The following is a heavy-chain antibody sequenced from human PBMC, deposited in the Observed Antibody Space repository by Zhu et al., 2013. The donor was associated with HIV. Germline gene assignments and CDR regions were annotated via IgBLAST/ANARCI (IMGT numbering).Heavy chain of an antibody. CDR1: GYTFTGYY. CDR2: INPNSGGT. CDR3: ARDKPPLYDYGDYTFDP. V-gene: IGHV1-2*02. J-gene: IGHJ5*02. Sequence: VQLVQSGAEVKKPGASVKVSCKASGYTFTGYYMHWVRQAPGQGLEWMGWINPNSGGTNYAQKFQGRVTMTRDTSISTAYMELSRLRSDDTAVYYCARDKPPLYDYGDYTFDPWGQGTLVTVSS. D-gene: IGHD4-17*01.